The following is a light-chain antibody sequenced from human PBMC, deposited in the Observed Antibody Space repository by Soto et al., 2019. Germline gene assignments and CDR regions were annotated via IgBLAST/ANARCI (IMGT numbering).Light chain of an antibody. Sequence: EIVMTQSPASLSVSQGGRATLSCRASQSISDTLAWYQQKPGQAPRLLLYGASTRATGIPARFSGSGSGTEFTLTISSLQSEDFAVYYCQQYNNWPRGTFGQGTKVDIK. V-gene: IGKV3-15*01. CDR1: QSISDT. J-gene: IGKJ1*01. CDR2: GAS. CDR3: QQYNNWPRGT.